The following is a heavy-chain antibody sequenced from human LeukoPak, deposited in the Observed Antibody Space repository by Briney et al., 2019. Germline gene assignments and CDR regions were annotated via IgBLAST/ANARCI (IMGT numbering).Heavy chain of an antibody. Sequence: PSETLSLTCTVSGGSISSYYWSWIRQPPGKGLEWIGYIYYSGSTNYNPSLKSRVTISVDTSKNQFSLKLSSVTAADTAAYYCARANYDSSGYYYVPRAYFDYWGQGTLVTVSS. D-gene: IGHD3-22*01. V-gene: IGHV4-59*01. CDR1: GGSISSYY. CDR2: IYYSGST. CDR3: ARANYDSSGYYYVPRAYFDY. J-gene: IGHJ4*02.